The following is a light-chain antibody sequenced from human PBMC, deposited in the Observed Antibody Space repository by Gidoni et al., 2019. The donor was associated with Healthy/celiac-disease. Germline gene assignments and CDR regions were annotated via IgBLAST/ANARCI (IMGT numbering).Light chain of an antibody. CDR3: SSYAGSNNVV. CDR2: EVS. CDR1: SSDVGGYNY. Sequence: SALTQPPSAYGSPGQSVTIPCTGTSSDVGGYNYVSWYQPHPGKAPKLMIYEVSKRPSGVPDRFSGSKSGNTASLTVSGLQAEDEADYYCSSYAGSNNVVFGGGTKLTVL. V-gene: IGLV2-8*01. J-gene: IGLJ2*01.